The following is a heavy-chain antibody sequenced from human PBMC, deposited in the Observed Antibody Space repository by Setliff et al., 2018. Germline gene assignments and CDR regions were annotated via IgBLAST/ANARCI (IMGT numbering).Heavy chain of an antibody. CDR3: ARGSLRMRVRGVTHGEYFQH. V-gene: IGHV4-59*01. CDR2: VYYSGIA. CDR1: GGSFSTYY. J-gene: IGHJ1*01. Sequence: PSETLSLTCAVYGGSFSTYYWSWIRQPPGKGLEWIGYVYYSGIANYSPSLKSRLTISVDTSKNQFPLKLRSVTAADTAVYYCARGSLRMRVRGVTHGEYFQHWGQGTLVTVSS. D-gene: IGHD3-10*01.